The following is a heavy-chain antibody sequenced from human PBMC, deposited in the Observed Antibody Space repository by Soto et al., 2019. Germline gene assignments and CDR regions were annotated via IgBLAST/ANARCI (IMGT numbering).Heavy chain of an antibody. CDR2: IDAGNADT. CDR1: EYIFTTYA. J-gene: IGHJ4*02. V-gene: IGHV1-3*01. CDR3: GRDLWGSSYRYYFDY. Sequence: ASVKASCKASEYIFTTYAIHWVRQAPGQSLEWMGWIDAGNADTKYSQKFQDRVIITRDTSASTVYMELSSLTSEDTAIYYCGRDLWGSSYRYYFDYWGQGTLVTVSS. D-gene: IGHD2-15*01.